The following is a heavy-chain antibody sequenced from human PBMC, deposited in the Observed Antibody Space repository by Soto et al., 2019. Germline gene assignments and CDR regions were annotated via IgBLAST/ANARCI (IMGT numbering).Heavy chain of an antibody. J-gene: IGHJ4*02. D-gene: IGHD4-17*01. V-gene: IGHV1-18*01. CDR2: VNPDNHNT. CDR3: ARVHFGDPFDY. CDR1: GYRFPSYG. Sequence: GASVKVSCKVSGYRFPSYGINWVRQAPGQGLEWVGWVNPDNHNTNYAQNFQHRVSLTTDTSTNTAFLELRGLRSDDTAVYYCARVHFGDPFDYWGQGTLVTVSS.